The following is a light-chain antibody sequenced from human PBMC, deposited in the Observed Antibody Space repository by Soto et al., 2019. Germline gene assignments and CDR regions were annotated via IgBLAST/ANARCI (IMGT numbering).Light chain of an antibody. Sequence: EIVMTQSPATLSVSPGERATLSCRASQSVSSNLAWYQQKPGQAPRLLIYGASTRATAIPARFSGSGYGTEFTLTISSLQSEDFAVYYCQQYNNWPPGTFGPGTKVDIK. CDR1: QSVSSN. CDR2: GAS. V-gene: IGKV3-15*01. CDR3: QQYNNWPPGT. J-gene: IGKJ3*01.